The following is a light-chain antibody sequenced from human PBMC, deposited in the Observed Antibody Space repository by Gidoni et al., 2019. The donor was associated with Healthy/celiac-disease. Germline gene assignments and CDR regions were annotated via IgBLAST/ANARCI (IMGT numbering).Light chain of an antibody. V-gene: IGKV3-11*01. Sequence: EIVLTQSPATLSLPPGERATLSCRASQSVSSYFACYKQKPGQAPRLLIYDASNRATCIPARFSGSWSVTDFTLILCSLAPVDFAVYYCQQRSYCPPITFGQGTRLEIK. CDR2: DAS. J-gene: IGKJ5*01. CDR1: QSVSSY. CDR3: QQRSYCPPIT.